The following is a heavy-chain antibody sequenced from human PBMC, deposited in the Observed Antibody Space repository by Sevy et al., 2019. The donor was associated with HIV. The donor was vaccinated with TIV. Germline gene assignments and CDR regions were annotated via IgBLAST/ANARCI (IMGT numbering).Heavy chain of an antibody. D-gene: IGHD5-12*01. CDR2: ISSSSSYI. CDR3: ARDPGGDAPVEMATITPHGDY. V-gene: IGHV3-21*01. CDR1: GFTFSSYS. Sequence: GGSLRLSCAASGFTFSSYSMNWVRQAPGKGLEWVSSISSSSSYIYYADSVKGRFTISRDNAKNSLYLQMNSLRAEDTAVYYCARDPGGDAPVEMATITPHGDYWGQGTLVTVSS. J-gene: IGHJ4*02.